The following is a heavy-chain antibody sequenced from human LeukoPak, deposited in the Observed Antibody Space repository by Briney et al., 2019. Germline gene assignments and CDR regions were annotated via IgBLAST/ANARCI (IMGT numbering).Heavy chain of an antibody. D-gene: IGHD3-22*01. Sequence: GGSLRLSFAASGFTFSSYSMNWVRPAPGKGLEWVSYISSSGSTRYYADSVKGRFTISRDNAKNLLYLQMNSLRDEDTALYYCARDDYDSSGYYYYWGQGTLVTVSS. V-gene: IGHV3-48*02. CDR2: ISSSGSTR. J-gene: IGHJ4*02. CDR3: ARDDYDSSGYYYY. CDR1: GFTFSSYS.